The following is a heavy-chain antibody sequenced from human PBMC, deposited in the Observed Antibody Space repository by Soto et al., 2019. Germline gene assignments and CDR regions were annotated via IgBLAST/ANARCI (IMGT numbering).Heavy chain of an antibody. CDR1: GYTFTNYG. CDR3: SRGTSIPASGDY. D-gene: IGHD6-6*01. V-gene: IGHV1-18*01. J-gene: IGHJ4*01. Sequence: ASVKVSCKASGYTFTNYGINRVRQAPGQGLEWLGWVSAYNGERRYAQRVQARVIMTTDTSTTTAYMELRSLRSDDTAVYYCSRGTSIPASGDYWGQGTLVTVST. CDR2: VSAYNGER.